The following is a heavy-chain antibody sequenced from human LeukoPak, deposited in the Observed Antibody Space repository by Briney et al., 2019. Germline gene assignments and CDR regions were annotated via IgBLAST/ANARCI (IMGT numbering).Heavy chain of an antibody. Sequence: PGGSLRLSCAASGFTFSSYGMHWVRQAPGKGLEWVAFIRYGGSNKYYADSVKGRFAISRDNSKNKLYLQMNSLRAEDTAVYYCAKGDDILTGYYNPADFDYWGQGTLVTVSS. V-gene: IGHV3-30*02. CDR1: GFTFSSYG. D-gene: IGHD3-9*01. CDR2: IRYGGSNK. J-gene: IGHJ4*02. CDR3: AKGDDILTGYYNPADFDY.